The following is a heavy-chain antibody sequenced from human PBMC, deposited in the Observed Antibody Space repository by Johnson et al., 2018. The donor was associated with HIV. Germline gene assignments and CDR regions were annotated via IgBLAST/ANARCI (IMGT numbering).Heavy chain of an antibody. J-gene: IGHJ3*02. CDR1: GFIFSSYD. D-gene: IGHD1-26*01. V-gene: IGHV3-30*02. CDR3: ARDSEWELGQEGAFDI. CDR2: IRYDGSNK. Sequence: QVQLVESGGGAVQPGRSLRLSCAASGFIFSSYDMHWVRQAPGKGLEWVAFIRYDGSNKYYADSVKGRFTISIDNSKNTLYLQMNSLRAEDTAVYYCARDSEWELGQEGAFDIWGQGTMVTVSS.